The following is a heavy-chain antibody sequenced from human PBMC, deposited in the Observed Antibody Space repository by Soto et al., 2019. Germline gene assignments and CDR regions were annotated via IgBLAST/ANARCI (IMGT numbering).Heavy chain of an antibody. CDR1: GFTFSSYA. Sequence: PGGSLRLSCAASGFTFSSYAMGWVRQAPGKGLEWVSAISGSGGSTYYADSVKGRFTISRDNSKNTLYLQMNSLRAEDTAVYYCAKDRGHGYCSGGSCSVLLEDYYGMDVWGQGTTVTVSS. J-gene: IGHJ6*02. D-gene: IGHD2-15*01. CDR3: AKDRGHGYCSGGSCSVLLEDYYGMDV. CDR2: ISGSGGST. V-gene: IGHV3-23*01.